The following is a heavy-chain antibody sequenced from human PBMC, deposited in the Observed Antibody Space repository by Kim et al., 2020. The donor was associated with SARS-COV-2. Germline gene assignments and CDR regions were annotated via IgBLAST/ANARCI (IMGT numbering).Heavy chain of an antibody. V-gene: IGHV3-20*04. CDR1: GFTFDNYG. D-gene: IGHD6-19*01. CDR2: INWNAGST. Sequence: GGSLRLSCAASGFTFDNYGMSWVRQAPGKGLEWVSNINWNAGSTGYADSVKGRFTISRDNAKNSLYLQMDSLRAEDTALYYCARMSSSGWYEYWGQGTLVTVSS. J-gene: IGHJ1*01. CDR3: ARMSSSGWYEY.